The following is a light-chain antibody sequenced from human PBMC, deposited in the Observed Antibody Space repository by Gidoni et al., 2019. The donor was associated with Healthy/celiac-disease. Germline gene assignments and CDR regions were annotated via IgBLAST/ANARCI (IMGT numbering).Light chain of an antibody. V-gene: IGKV1-13*02. Sequence: AIQLTQSPSSLSASVGDRVTITCRASQGISSALAWYQQKPGKAPKLLIYDASSLESGVPSRFSGSGSGTDFTLTISSLQPEDFATYYCQQFNSYGITFXQGTRLEIK. J-gene: IGKJ5*01. CDR2: DAS. CDR1: QGISSA. CDR3: QQFNSYGIT.